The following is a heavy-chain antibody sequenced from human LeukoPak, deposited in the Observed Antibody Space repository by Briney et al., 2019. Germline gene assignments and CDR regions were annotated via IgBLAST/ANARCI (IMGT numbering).Heavy chain of an antibody. CDR3: AREVTTVAYFDY. Sequence: SETLSLTCTVFGGSISSGGYYWSWIRQHPGKGLEWIGYIYYSGSTYYNPSLKSRVTISVDTSKNQFSLKLSSVTAADTAVYYCAREVTTVAYFDYWGQGTLVTVSS. CDR1: GGSISSGGYY. CDR2: IYYSGST. V-gene: IGHV4-31*03. J-gene: IGHJ4*02. D-gene: IGHD4-23*01.